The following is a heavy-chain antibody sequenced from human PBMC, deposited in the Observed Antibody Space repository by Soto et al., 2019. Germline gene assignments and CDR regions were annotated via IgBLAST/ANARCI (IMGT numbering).Heavy chain of an antibody. Sequence: QVQLVESGGGVVQPGRSLTLSCAASGFTFNNYAMHWVRQAPGKGLEWVTLISHDGTIKYYADSVKGRLTISRDNSKNTLYLQMNSLRADDTAVYYCARDGVVVRKFTDSDGLDVWGQGTTVTVSS. J-gene: IGHJ6*02. CDR1: GFTFNNYA. CDR2: ISHDGTIK. V-gene: IGHV3-30-3*01. D-gene: IGHD3-10*01. CDR3: ARDGVVVRKFTDSDGLDV.